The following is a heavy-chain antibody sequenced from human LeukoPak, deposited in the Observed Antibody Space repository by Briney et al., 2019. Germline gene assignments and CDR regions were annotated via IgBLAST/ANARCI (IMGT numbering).Heavy chain of an antibody. CDR3: AKDGDSSGNDFQH. D-gene: IGHD3-22*01. J-gene: IGHJ1*01. CDR1: GFTFSDYY. V-gene: IGHV3-11*05. Sequence: PGGSLRLSCAASGFTFSDYYMSWIRQAPGKGLEWVSYISTTSSFTNYADSVKGRFTISRDNSKNTLYLQMNSLRAGDTAVYYCAKDGDSSGNDFQHWGQGTLVTVSS. CDR2: ISTTSSFT.